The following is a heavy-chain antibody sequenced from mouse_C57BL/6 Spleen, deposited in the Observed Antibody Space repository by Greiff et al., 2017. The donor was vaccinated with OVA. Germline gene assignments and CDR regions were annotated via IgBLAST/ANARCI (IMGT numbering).Heavy chain of an antibody. CDR2: IDPSDSYT. CDR1: GYTFTSYW. J-gene: IGHJ4*01. V-gene: IGHV1-59*01. CDR3: ARDGGSSPLYYYAMDY. D-gene: IGHD1-1*01. Sequence: QVQLQQSGAELVRPGTSVKLSCKASGYTFTSYWMHWVKQRPGQGLEWIGVIDPSDSYTNYNQKFKGKATLTVDTSSSTAYMQLSSLTSEDSAVYYCARDGGSSPLYYYAMDYWGQGASVTVSS.